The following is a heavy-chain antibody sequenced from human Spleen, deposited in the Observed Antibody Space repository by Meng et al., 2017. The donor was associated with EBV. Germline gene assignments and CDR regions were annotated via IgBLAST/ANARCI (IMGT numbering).Heavy chain of an antibody. Sequence: VQAVESGGGMVKPGGSLRLACAASGFTLSSYWMHWVRQAPGKGLLWVSRINEDGTITNYADSVKGRFTISRDNAKNTLYLQMNSLRAEDTAVYFCSRDLAGSNDYWGQGTLVTVSS. CDR3: SRDLAGSNDY. CDR1: GFTLSSYW. D-gene: IGHD1-14*01. CDR2: INEDGTIT. J-gene: IGHJ4*02. V-gene: IGHV3-74*01.